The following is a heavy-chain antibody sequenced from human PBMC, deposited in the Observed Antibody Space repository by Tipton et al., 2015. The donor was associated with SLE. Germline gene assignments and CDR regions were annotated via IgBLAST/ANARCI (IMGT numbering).Heavy chain of an antibody. CDR2: IYYSGST. V-gene: IGHV4-59*01. Sequence: TLSLTCTVSGGSIRSYYWSWIRQPPGKGLEWIGYIYYSGSTNYNPSLKSRVTISVDTSKNQFSLKLSSVTAADTAVYYCAREGSSWYYFDYWGQGTLVTVSS. J-gene: IGHJ4*02. CDR1: GGSIRSYY. D-gene: IGHD6-13*01. CDR3: AREGSSWYYFDY.